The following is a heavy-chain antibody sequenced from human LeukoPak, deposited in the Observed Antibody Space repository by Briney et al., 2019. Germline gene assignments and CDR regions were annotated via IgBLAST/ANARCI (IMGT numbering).Heavy chain of an antibody. Sequence: ASVKVSCEASGYTFTSYYMHWVRQAPGQGLEWMGIINPSGGSTNYAQKFQGRVTMTRDMSTSTVYMELSSLRSEDTAVYYCARVSVGATMLAYFDYWGQGTLVTVSS. CDR2: INPSGGST. CDR3: ARVSVGATMLAYFDY. V-gene: IGHV1-46*01. D-gene: IGHD1-26*01. CDR1: GYTFTSYY. J-gene: IGHJ4*02.